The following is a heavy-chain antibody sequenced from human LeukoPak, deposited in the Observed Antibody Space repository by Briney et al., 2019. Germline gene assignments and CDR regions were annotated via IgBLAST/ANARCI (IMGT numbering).Heavy chain of an antibody. D-gene: IGHD3-9*01. J-gene: IGHJ5*02. CDR2: IWYDGSNK. CDR1: GFTFSSYG. V-gene: IGHV3-33*01. CDR3: ARGRRGVRYFDWTAIGWFDP. Sequence: GGSLRLSCAASGFTFSSYGMHWVRQAPGKGLEWVAVIWYDGSNKYYADSVRGRFTISRDNSKNTLYLQMNSLRAEDTAVYYCARGRRGVRYFDWTAIGWFDPWGQGTLVTVSS.